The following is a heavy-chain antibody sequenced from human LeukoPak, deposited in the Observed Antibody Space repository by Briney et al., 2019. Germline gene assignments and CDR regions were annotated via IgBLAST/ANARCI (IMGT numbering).Heavy chain of an antibody. CDR2: IYHSGST. CDR1: GYSISSGYY. V-gene: IGHV4-38-2*01. CDR3: ARSQDGLFDY. J-gene: IGHJ4*02. Sequence: SETLSLTCAVSGYSISSGYYWGWIRQPPGKGLEWIGSIYHSGSTYYNPSLKSRVTISVHTSKNQFSLKLSSVTAADTAVYYCARSQDGLFDYWGQGTLVTVSS.